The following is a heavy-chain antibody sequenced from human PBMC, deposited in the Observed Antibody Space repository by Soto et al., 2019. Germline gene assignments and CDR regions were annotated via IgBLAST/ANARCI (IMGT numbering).Heavy chain of an antibody. CDR3: ARFRTARRSGADY. CDR2: IIPILGIA. CDR1: GGTFSSYT. V-gene: IGHV1-69*02. Sequence: QVQLVQSGAEVKKPGSSVKVSCKASGGTFSSYTISWVRQAPGQGLEWMGRIIPILGIANYAQKFQGRVTXPXDXLTSTAYMELSSLRPEDTAVDYCARFRTARRSGADYWGQGTLVTVSS. J-gene: IGHJ4*02. D-gene: IGHD3-10*01.